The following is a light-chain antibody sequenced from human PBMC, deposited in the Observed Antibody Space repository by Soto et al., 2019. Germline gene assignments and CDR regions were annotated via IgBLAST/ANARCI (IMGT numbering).Light chain of an antibody. CDR1: QSVSSN. V-gene: IGKV3D-15*01. Sequence: EIVLTQSPATLSVSPGERATLSCRASQSVSSNLAWYQQRPGLPPRLLIYGASTRASGIPAWFSGSGSETEFTLTITSLQTEDFATYYCQQYNNGPRKFGQGTKVDIK. CDR3: QQYNNGPRK. CDR2: GAS. J-gene: IGKJ1*01.